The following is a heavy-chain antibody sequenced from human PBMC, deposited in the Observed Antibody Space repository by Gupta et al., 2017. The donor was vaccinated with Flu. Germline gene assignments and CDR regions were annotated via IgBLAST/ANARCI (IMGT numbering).Heavy chain of an antibody. CDR1: GGSISSSSYY. V-gene: IGHV4-39*01. D-gene: IGHD1-26*01. J-gene: IGHJ4*02. Sequence: QLQLQESGPGLVKPSETLSLTCSVSGGSISSSSYYWGWIRQPPGKGLEWIGSSYYDGTTYYNPSLKSRVTNSVDTSKTQISLKLSSVTAADTAVYYCARHIEWELAFFDFWGQGTLVTVSS. CDR2: SYYDGTT. CDR3: ARHIEWELAFFDF.